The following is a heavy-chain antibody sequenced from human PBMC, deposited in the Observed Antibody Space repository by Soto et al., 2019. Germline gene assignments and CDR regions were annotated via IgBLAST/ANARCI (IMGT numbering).Heavy chain of an antibody. Sequence: GGSLRLSCAASGFTFSSYSMNWVRQAPGKGLEWVSYISSSSSTIYYADSVKGRFTISRDNAKNSLYLQMNSLRAEDTAVYYCARGKYIWGSYRLNAFDIWGRGTMVTVSS. CDR1: GFTFSSYS. V-gene: IGHV3-48*01. D-gene: IGHD3-16*02. CDR3: ARGKYIWGSYRLNAFDI. CDR2: ISSSSSTI. J-gene: IGHJ3*02.